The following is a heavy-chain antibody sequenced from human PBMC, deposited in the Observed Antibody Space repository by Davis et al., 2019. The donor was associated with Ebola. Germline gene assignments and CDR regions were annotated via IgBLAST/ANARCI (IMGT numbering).Heavy chain of an antibody. V-gene: IGHV6-1*01. D-gene: IGHD1/OR15-1a*01. CDR1: GDSVSSGG. CDR3: ARYTWNNRVFDP. Sequence: PSETLSLTCALSGDSVSSGGWNWIRQSPSRGLEWLGRTYYSSKWYNDYAVSVKSRITINPDTSKNQFSLHLNSVTPEDTAVYYCARYTWNNRVFDPWGQGTLVTVSS. J-gene: IGHJ5*02. CDR2: TYYSSKWYN.